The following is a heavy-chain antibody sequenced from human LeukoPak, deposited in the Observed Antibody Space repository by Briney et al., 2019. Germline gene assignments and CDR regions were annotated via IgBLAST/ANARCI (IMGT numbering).Heavy chain of an antibody. CDR1: GFTFSTYW. V-gene: IGHV3-48*02. D-gene: IGHD7-27*01. Sequence: QPGGSLRLPCAASGFTFSTYWMNWVRQAPGKGLEWVSYISSSSSTIYYADSVKGRFTISRDNAKNSLYLQMNSLRDEDTAVYYCASSYTSYLGAFDIWGQGTMVTVSP. J-gene: IGHJ3*02. CDR3: ASSYTSYLGAFDI. CDR2: ISSSSSTI.